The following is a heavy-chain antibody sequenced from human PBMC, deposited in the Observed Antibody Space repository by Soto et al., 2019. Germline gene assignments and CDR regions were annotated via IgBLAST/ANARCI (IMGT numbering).Heavy chain of an antibody. D-gene: IGHD4-17*01. Sequence: SETLSLTCTVSGGSISSYYWSWIRQPAGKGLEWIGRIYTSGSTNYNPSLKSRVTMSVDTSKNQFSLKLSSVTAAGTAVYYCARDFDFCTGTTVVTPGFDYWGQGTLVTVSS. J-gene: IGHJ4*02. CDR3: ARDFDFCTGTTVVTPGFDY. CDR2: IYTSGST. CDR1: GGSISSYY. V-gene: IGHV4-4*07.